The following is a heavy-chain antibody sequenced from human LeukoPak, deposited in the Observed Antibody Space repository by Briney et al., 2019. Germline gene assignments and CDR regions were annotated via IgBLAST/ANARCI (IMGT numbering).Heavy chain of an antibody. CDR3: ARVFCSGGSCYSPDWFDP. D-gene: IGHD2-15*01. V-gene: IGHV4-30-4*08. CDR2: IYYSGST. CDR1: GGSISSGDYY. J-gene: IGHJ5*02. Sequence: SQTLSLTCTVSGGSISSGDYYWSWIRQPPGKGLEWIGYIYYSGSTYYNPSLKSRVTISVDTSKNQFSLKLSSVTAADTAVYYCARVFCSGGSCYSPDWFDPWGQGTLVTVS.